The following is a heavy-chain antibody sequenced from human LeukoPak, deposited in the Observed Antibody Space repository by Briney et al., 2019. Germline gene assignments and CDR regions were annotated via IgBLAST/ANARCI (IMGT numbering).Heavy chain of an antibody. CDR1: GGTFSSYA. V-gene: IGHV1-69*05. CDR3: ATNAFGYYYYYMDV. Sequence: SVKVSCKASGGTFSSYAISWVRQAPGQGLEWMGGIIPIFGTANYAQKFQGRVTITTDESTSTAYMELSSLRSEDTAVYYCATNAFGYYYYYMDVWGKGTTVTVSS. CDR2: IIPIFGTA. J-gene: IGHJ6*03. D-gene: IGHD3-10*01.